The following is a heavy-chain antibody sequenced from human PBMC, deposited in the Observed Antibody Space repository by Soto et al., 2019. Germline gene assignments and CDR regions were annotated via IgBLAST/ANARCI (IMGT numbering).Heavy chain of an antibody. J-gene: IGHJ1*01. D-gene: IGHD1-26*01. Sequence: SETLSLTCTVSGGSVSSGSYYWSWIRQPPGKGLEWIGYIYYSGSTNYHPSLKSRVTISVDNAKNSLYLQMNSLRAEDTAVYYCARDVPVGATTIGSYFQHWGQGTLVTVSS. V-gene: IGHV4-61*01. CDR1: GGSVSSGSYY. CDR3: ARDVPVGATTIGSYFQH. CDR2: IYYSGST.